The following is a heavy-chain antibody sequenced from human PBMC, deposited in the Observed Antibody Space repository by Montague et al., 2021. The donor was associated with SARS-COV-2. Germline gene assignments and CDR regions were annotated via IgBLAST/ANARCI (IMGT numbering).Heavy chain of an antibody. CDR2: IYYSGST. CDR1: GGSISSSSYY. V-gene: IGHV4-39*01. D-gene: IGHD3-22*01. J-gene: IGHJ3*02. CDR3: ARFPTSYYYDSKAAPATPDAFDI. Sequence: SETLSLTCTVSGGSISSSSYYWGWIRQPPGKGLEWIGSIYYSGSTYYNPSLRIRVTISVATSKNQFSRKLSSVPAADTAVYYCARFPTSYYYDSKAAPATPDAFDIWGQGTMVTVSS.